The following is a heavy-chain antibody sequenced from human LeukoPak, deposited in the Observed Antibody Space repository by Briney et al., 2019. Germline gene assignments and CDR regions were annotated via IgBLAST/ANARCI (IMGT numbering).Heavy chain of an antibody. CDR3: AKDYYDYVWGSYLPIDY. Sequence: GRSLRLSCAASGFTFSSYGMHWVRQAPGKGLEWVAVISYDGSNKYYADSVKGRFTISRDNSKNTLYLQMNSLRAEDTAVYYCAKDYYDYVWGSYLPIDYWGQGTLVTVSS. CDR2: ISYDGSNK. V-gene: IGHV3-30*18. J-gene: IGHJ4*02. CDR1: GFTFSSYG. D-gene: IGHD3-16*02.